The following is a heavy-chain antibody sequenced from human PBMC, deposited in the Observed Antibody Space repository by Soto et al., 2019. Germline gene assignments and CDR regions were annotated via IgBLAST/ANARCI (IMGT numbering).Heavy chain of an antibody. CDR1: GYTFTNYD. J-gene: IGHJ5*02. Sequence: ASVKVSCKTSGYTFTNYDIMWVRRVAGQGLEWMGWVNPNSGNTGYAQKFQDRVTMTRDRFISTAYMELRSLTYEDTAVYYCARGRRANFAPWGQGTLVTVSS. V-gene: IGHV1-8*01. CDR2: VNPNSGNT. D-gene: IGHD6-25*01. CDR3: ARGRRANFAP.